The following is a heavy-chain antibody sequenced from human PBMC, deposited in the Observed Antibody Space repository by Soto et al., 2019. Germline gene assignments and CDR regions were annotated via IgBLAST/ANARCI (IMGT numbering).Heavy chain of an antibody. D-gene: IGHD7-27*01. CDR3: ARDGQTGDLWDAFDI. CDR1: GFTFSSYW. CDR2: IKQDGSEK. J-gene: IGHJ3*02. V-gene: IGHV3-7*03. Sequence: GGSLRLSCAASGFTFSSYWMSWVRQAPGKGLEWVANIKQDGSEKYYVDSVKGRFTISRDNAKNSLYLQMNSLRAEDPAVYYCARDGQTGDLWDAFDIWGHGTMVTVS.